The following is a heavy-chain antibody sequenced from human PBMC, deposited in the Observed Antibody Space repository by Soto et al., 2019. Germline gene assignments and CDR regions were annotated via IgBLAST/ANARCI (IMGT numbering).Heavy chain of an antibody. CDR2: ISGSGGST. CDR3: AKDKQWLQDAFDI. Sequence: GGSLRLSCAASGFTFSSYAMIWVRQAPGKGLEWVSAISGSGGSTYYADSVKGRFTISRDNSKNTLYLQMNSLRAEDTAVYYCAKDKQWLQDAFDIWGQGTIVTVSS. J-gene: IGHJ3*02. D-gene: IGHD6-19*01. CDR1: GFTFSSYA. V-gene: IGHV3-23*01.